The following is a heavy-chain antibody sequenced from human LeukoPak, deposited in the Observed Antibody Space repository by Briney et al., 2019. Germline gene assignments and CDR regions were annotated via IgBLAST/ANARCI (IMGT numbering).Heavy chain of an antibody. CDR1: AFTVSSNY. J-gene: IGHJ4*02. CDR2: ISGDGNT. Sequence: PGGSLSLSCASSAFTVSSNYMSSVRQAPGTGLEWVSIISGDGNTHYTDAPEGRFTVSRGGSKNTLYLQMSSLRPEDTAVYYCAGVPGSGWYWYWGQGTLVTVSS. V-gene: IGHV3-53*01. CDR3: AGVPGSGWYWY. D-gene: IGHD6-19*01.